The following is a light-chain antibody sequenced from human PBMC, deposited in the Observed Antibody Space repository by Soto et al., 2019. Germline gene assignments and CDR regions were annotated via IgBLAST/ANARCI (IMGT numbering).Light chain of an antibody. CDR3: CSYAGSYTFDYV. J-gene: IGLJ1*01. CDR1: SSDVGGYNY. CDR2: DVS. V-gene: IGLV2-11*01. Sequence: ALTQPRSVSGSPGQSVTISCTGTSSDVGGYNYVSWYQQHPGKAPKLMIYDVSKRPSGVPDRFSGSKSGNTASLTISGLQAEDEADYYCCSYAGSYTFDYVFGTGTKV.